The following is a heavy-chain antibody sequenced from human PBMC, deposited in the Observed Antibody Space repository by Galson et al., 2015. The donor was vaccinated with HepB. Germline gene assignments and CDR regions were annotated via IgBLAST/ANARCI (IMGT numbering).Heavy chain of an antibody. V-gene: IGHV3-30*18. CDR2: ISYDGSNK. CDR3: AKDAWDDSYGDY. Sequence: SLRLSCAASGFSFSDYGMHWVRQAPGKGLEWVAVISYDGSNKYYADSVKGRFTISRDNSKNTLYLQMNSLRAEDTAVYYCAKDAWDDSYGDYWGLGTLVTVSS. J-gene: IGHJ4*02. D-gene: IGHD5-18*01. CDR1: GFSFSDYG.